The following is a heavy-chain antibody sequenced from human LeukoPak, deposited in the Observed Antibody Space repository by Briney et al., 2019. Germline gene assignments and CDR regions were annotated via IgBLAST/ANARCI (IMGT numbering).Heavy chain of an antibody. CDR1: GGSISSYY. J-gene: IGHJ5*02. CDR3: ARDGDIVVVPAADWFDP. D-gene: IGHD2-2*01. CDR2: IYTSGST. V-gene: IGHV4-4*07. Sequence: SETLSLTCTVSGGSISSYYWSWLRQPAGKGLEWIGRIYTSGSTNYNPSLKSRVTMSVDTSKNQFSLKLSSVTAAGTAVYYCARDGDIVVVPAADWFDPWGQGTLVTVSS.